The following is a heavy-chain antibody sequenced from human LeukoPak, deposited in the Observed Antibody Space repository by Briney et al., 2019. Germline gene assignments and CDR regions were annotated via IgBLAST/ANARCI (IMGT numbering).Heavy chain of an antibody. D-gene: IGHD6-13*01. CDR1: GYSFSNYW. CDR3: ARQGYNSTWDRYLGY. Sequence: GESLKVSCKGSGYSFSNYWIGWVRQMPGKGLEWMGIIYPGDSDVRYSPSFQGQVTISAHKSTSTAYLQWSSLQASDTAMYYCARQGYNSTWDRYLGYWGQGTQVTVSS. V-gene: IGHV5-51*01. CDR2: IYPGDSDV. J-gene: IGHJ4*02.